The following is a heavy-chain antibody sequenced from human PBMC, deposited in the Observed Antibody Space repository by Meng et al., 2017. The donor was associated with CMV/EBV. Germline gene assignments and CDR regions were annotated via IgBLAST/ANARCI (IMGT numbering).Heavy chain of an antibody. J-gene: IGHJ4*02. CDR2: IRYDGSNK. CDR1: GFNFSSYG. CDR3: AKQGYDFWSGSFDY. D-gene: IGHD3-3*01. Sequence: QVQVVELGGGGVPPGGSLRLSCAASGFNFSSYGMHWVRQAPGKGLEWVAFIRYDGSNKYYADSVKGRFTISRDNSKNTLYLQMNSLRAEDTAVYYCAKQGYDFWSGSFDYWGQGTLVTVSS. V-gene: IGHV3-30*02.